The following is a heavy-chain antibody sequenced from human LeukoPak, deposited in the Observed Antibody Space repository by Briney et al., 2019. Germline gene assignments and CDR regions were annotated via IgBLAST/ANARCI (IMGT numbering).Heavy chain of an antibody. J-gene: IGHJ6*02. CDR3: ASRWRYYYYGMDV. CDR1: GGSISSYY. Sequence: PSETLSLTCTVSGGSISSYYWSWIRQPPGKGLEWIGEINHSGSTNYNPSLKSRVTISVDTSKNQFSLKLSSVTAADTAVYYCASRWRYYYYGMDVWGQGTTVTVSS. CDR2: INHSGST. V-gene: IGHV4-34*01. D-gene: IGHD2-15*01.